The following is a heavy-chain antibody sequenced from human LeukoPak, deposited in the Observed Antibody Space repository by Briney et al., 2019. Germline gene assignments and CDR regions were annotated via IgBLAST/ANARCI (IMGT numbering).Heavy chain of an antibody. V-gene: IGHV3-15*01. Sequence: PGGSLRLSCAASGFTFSNAWMSWVRQAPGKGLEWVGRIKSKTDGGTTDYAAPVKGRFTISRDDSKNTLYLQMNSLKTEDTAVYYCTTGRSYSYYYYYSMDVWGQGTTVTVSS. D-gene: IGHD1-26*01. J-gene: IGHJ6*02. CDR3: TTGRSYSYYYYYSMDV. CDR2: IKSKTDGGTT. CDR1: GFTFSNAW.